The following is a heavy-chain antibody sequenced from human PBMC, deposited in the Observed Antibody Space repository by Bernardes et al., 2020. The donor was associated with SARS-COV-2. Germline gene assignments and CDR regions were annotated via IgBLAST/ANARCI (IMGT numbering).Heavy chain of an antibody. V-gene: IGHV3-33*01. CDR3: ARGPYDFWSGYRRSDYYFDY. CDR2: IWYDGSNK. CDR1: GFTFSSYG. J-gene: IGHJ4*02. Sequence: GSLRLSCAASGFTFSSYGMHWVRQAPGKGLEWVAVIWYDGSNKYYADSVKGRFTISRDNSKNTLYLQMNSLRAEDTAVYYCARGPYDFWSGYRRSDYYFDYWGQGTLVTVSS. D-gene: IGHD3-3*01.